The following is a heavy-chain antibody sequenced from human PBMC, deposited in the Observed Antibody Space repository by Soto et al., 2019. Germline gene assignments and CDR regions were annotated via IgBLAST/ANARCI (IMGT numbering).Heavy chain of an antibody. CDR3: AKYPEYSAYDGSYFDC. D-gene: IGHD5-12*01. J-gene: IGHJ4*02. Sequence: GGSLRLSCAASGFTFSRYAMSWVRQAPGKGLEWVSTISGTTGTTYYARSVKGRFTISRDNSKNTLYLQMNSLRVEDTALYYCAKYPEYSAYDGSYFDCWGQGTLVTVSS. CDR1: GFTFSRYA. V-gene: IGHV3-23*01. CDR2: ISGTTGTT.